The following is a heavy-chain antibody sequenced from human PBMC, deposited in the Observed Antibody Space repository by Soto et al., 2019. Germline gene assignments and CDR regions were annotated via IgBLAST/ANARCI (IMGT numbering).Heavy chain of an antibody. J-gene: IGHJ5*02. D-gene: IGHD2-15*01. V-gene: IGHV4-31*02. CDR1: GGSISSGGYY. CDR3: ARLVVAAPNWFDP. Sequence: ASETLSLTCTVSGGSISSGGYYWSWIRQHPGKGLEWIGYIYYSGSTYYNPSLKSRVTISVDTSENQFSLKLSSVTAADTAVYYCARLVVAAPNWFDPWGQGTLVTVSS. CDR2: IYYSGST.